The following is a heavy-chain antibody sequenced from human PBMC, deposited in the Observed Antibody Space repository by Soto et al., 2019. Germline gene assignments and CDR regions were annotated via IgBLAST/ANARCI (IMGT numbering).Heavy chain of an antibody. J-gene: IGHJ5*02. CDR1: GLTFSEYA. V-gene: IGHV3-64D*06. CDR2: ISSDGDIT. Sequence: GGSLSLSWSSSGLTFSEYAMHWVRPAPGKGLQYVSTISSDGDITYYADSVKGRFTISRDNSKNTLYLQMNSLRPEDTAVYYCVKVSTFYDILTGYYSTNFFDPWGQGTLVNVSS. D-gene: IGHD3-9*01. CDR3: VKVSTFYDILTGYYSTNFFDP.